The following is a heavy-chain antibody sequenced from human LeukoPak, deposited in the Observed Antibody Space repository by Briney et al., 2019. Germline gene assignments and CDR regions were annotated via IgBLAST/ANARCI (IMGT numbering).Heavy chain of an antibody. CDR3: ATYTHWVAGDV. Sequence: GGSLRLSCAASGFTFSDSWMSWVRQAPGKGLGWVANMNQDGSAKGYVDSVKGRFTISRDNARNSLYLQMSSLRPEDTAVYYCATYTHWVAGDVWGQGTTVTVSS. CDR2: MNQDGSAK. D-gene: IGHD3-16*01. CDR1: GFTFSDSW. V-gene: IGHV3-7*01. J-gene: IGHJ6*02.